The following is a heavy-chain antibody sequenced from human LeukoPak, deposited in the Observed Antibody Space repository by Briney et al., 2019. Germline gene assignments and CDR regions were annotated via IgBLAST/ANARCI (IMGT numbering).Heavy chain of an antibody. Sequence: PSETLSLTCTVSGGSISSYYWSWIRQPAEKGLEWIGRIYTSGSTNYNPSLKSRVTMSVDTSKNQFSLRLSSVNAADTAVYFCAREGTSGGLNWLDPWGQGTLVTVSS. CDR1: GGSISSYY. J-gene: IGHJ5*02. CDR2: IYTSGST. CDR3: AREGTSGGLNWLDP. V-gene: IGHV4-4*07. D-gene: IGHD3-10*01.